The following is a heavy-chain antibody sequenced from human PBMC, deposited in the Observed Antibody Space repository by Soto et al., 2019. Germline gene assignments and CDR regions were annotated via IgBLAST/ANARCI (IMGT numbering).Heavy chain of an antibody. J-gene: IGHJ5*02. D-gene: IGHD5-12*01. V-gene: IGHV4-34*02. Sequence: QVHLQQWGAGLLKPSETLSLTCAVYGEFFIGYYWTWIRQPPGKGLEWIGEINHRGYTNYNPSLKSRVTISIDTSKNQFSLKLTSLTAADTSVYYCARTDIVTTNWFDPWGRGTLVTVSS. CDR2: INHRGYT. CDR1: GEFFIGYY. CDR3: ARTDIVTTNWFDP.